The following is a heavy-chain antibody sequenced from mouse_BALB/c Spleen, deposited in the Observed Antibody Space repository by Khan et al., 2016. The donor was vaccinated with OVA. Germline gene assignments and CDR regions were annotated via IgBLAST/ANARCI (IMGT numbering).Heavy chain of an antibody. D-gene: IGHD3-1*01. CDR1: GFNIKDYY. Sequence: VQLKESGAELVRPGALVKLSCKASGFNIKDYYIHWVKQRPEQGLEWIGWIDPENGNDIYDPKFQGKASITADTSSNTAYLQLHSLTSEDTAVYYCAGSGYEAWFAYWGQGTLVSVSA. V-gene: IGHV14-1*02. CDR2: IDPENGND. J-gene: IGHJ3*01. CDR3: AGSGYEAWFAY.